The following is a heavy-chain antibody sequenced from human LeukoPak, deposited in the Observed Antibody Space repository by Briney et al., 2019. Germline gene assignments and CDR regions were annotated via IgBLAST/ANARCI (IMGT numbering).Heavy chain of an antibody. V-gene: IGHV3-23*01. CDR1: GFTFSSYA. J-gene: IGHJ5*01. Sequence: AGSLRLSCAASGFTFSSYAMSWVRQAPGKGLEWVSTISGSGGSTYNADSLKGRFTISRDNSKNTLYLQMNSLRAEDTAVYYCAKGVAFGYSSSWYDFWGQGTLVTVSS. D-gene: IGHD6-13*01. CDR3: AKGVAFGYSSSWYDF. CDR2: ISGSGGST.